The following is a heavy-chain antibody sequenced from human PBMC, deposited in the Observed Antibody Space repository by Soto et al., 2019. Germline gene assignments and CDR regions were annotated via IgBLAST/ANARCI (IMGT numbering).Heavy chain of an antibody. J-gene: IGHJ5*02. Sequence: ASVTVCCKASVYTFTGYYMHWVRQAPGQGLEWMGWINPNSGGTNYAQKFQGWVTMTRDTSISTAYMELSRLRSDDTAVYYCARENYDFWSGSSRRWFDPWGQGTLVTVSS. CDR1: VYTFTGYY. CDR2: INPNSGGT. CDR3: ARENYDFWSGSSRRWFDP. V-gene: IGHV1-2*04. D-gene: IGHD3-3*01.